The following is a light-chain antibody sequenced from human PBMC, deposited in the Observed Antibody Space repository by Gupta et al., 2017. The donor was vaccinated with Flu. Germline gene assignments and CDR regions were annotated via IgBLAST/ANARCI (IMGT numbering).Light chain of an antibody. J-gene: IGLJ2*01. CDR2: DDS. Sequence: SYVLTQPPSVSVAPGQTTRITCGGNNIGGKTVHWYRQRPGQAPVLVVEDDSGRPSGIPERFAGSNSGNTAKLTISRVEAGDEADYDCQVWDSSSDLVVFGGGTKLTGL. V-gene: IGLV3-21*02. CDR3: QVWDSSSDLVV. CDR1: NIGGKT.